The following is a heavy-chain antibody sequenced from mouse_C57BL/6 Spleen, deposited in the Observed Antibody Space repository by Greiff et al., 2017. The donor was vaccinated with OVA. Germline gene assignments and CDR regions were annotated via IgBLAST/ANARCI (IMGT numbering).Heavy chain of an antibody. CDR3: ARCGWLPLDY. J-gene: IGHJ2*01. D-gene: IGHD2-3*01. CDR2: INPNNGGT. Sequence: VQLKQSGPELVKPGASVKISCKASGYTFTDYYMNWVKQSHGKSLEWIGDINPNNGGTSYNQKFKGKATLTVDKSSSTAYMELRSLTSEDSAVYYCARCGWLPLDYWGQGTTRTVSS. V-gene: IGHV1-26*01. CDR1: GYTFTDYY.